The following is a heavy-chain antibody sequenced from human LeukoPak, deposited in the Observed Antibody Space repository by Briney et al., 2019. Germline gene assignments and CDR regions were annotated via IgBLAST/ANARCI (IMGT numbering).Heavy chain of an antibody. V-gene: IGHV3-30-3*01. D-gene: IGHD6-13*01. Sequence: WGSLRLSCAASGFTXSSYAMHWVRXAPGKXXXXVAVISYDGSNKYYADSVKGRFTISRDNSKNTLYLQMNSLRAEDTAVYYCARGIAAAGSFDYWGQGTLVTVSS. CDR3: ARGIAAAGSFDY. CDR1: GFTXSSYA. J-gene: IGHJ4*02. CDR2: ISYDGSNK.